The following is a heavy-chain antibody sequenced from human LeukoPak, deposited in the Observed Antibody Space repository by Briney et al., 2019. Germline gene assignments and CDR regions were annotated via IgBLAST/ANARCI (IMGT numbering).Heavy chain of an antibody. Sequence: SETLSLTCTVSGDSVSNDRYYWTWIRQSPGKGLEWIAYIRYSGHTNYNPSLDTRVTISLDASKNQLSLRLYSVTAADTAMYYCARYNWNTWFDPWGQGALVAVSS. V-gene: IGHV4-61*01. J-gene: IGHJ5*02. D-gene: IGHD1-1*01. CDR1: GDSVSNDRYY. CDR3: ARYNWNTWFDP. CDR2: IRYSGHT.